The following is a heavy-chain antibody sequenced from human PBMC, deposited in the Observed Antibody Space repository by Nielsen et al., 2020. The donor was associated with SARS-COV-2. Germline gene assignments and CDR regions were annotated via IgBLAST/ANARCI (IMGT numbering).Heavy chain of an antibody. V-gene: IGHV3-21*01. Sequence: WIRQPPGKGLEWVSAISGSGGSTYYADSVKGRFTISRDNAKNSLYLQMNSLRAEDTAVYYCARDSGKWEQQLDWFDPWGQGTLVTVSS. CDR3: ARDSGKWEQQLDWFDP. CDR2: ISGSGGST. J-gene: IGHJ5*02. D-gene: IGHD6-13*01.